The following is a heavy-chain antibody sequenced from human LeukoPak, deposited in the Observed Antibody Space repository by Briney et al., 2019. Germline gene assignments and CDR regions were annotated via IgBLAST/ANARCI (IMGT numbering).Heavy chain of an antibody. CDR2: IYHIGST. Sequence: SGTLSLTCAVSGGSISSSNWWSWVRQPPGKGLEWIGEIYHIGSTNYNPSLKSRVTISVDKTKNQFSLKLSSVTAADTAVYYCARGGRYSYGKSLDYWGQGTLVTVSS. J-gene: IGHJ4*02. CDR3: ARGGRYSYGKSLDY. D-gene: IGHD5-18*01. CDR1: GGSISSSNW. V-gene: IGHV4-4*02.